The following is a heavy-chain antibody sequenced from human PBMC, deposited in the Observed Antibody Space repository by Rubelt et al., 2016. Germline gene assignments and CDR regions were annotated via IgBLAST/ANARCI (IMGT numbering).Heavy chain of an antibody. CDR2: ISGSGGST. V-gene: IGHV3-23*01. J-gene: IGHJ3*02. CDR3: AKLAAGVYDAFDI. D-gene: IGHD6-13*01. CDR1: GFTVSSNY. Sequence: EAQLLESGGGLVQPGGSLRLSCAASGFTVSSNYMSWVRQAPGKGLEWVSAISGSGGSTYYADSVKGRFTISRDNSKNTLYLQMNSLRAEDTAVYYCAKLAAGVYDAFDIWGQGTMVTVSS.